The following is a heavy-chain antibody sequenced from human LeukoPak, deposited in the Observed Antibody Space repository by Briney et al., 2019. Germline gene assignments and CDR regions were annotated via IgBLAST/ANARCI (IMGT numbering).Heavy chain of an antibody. D-gene: IGHD6-19*01. J-gene: IGHJ4*02. CDR2: IWYDGSNK. V-gene: IGHV3-33*01. CDR1: GFTFSSYG. Sequence: GGSLRLSCAASGFTFSSYGMHWVRQAPGKGLEWVAVIWYDGSNKYYADSVKGRFTISRDNSKNTLYLQMNSLRAEDTAVYYCARDGAPRRYSSGWYLRYWGQGTLVTVSS. CDR3: ARDGAPRRYSSGWYLRY.